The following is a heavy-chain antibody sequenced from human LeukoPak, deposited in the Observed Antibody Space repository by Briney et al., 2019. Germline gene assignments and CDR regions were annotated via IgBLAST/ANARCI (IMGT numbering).Heavy chain of an antibody. J-gene: IGHJ4*02. V-gene: IGHV4-34*01. CDR1: GGSFSAYY. D-gene: IGHD3-10*01. CDR3: ARSYFGSGSYFRY. CDR2: INHSGST. Sequence: PSETLSLTCAVYGGSFSAYYWSWIRQPPGKGLEWIGEINHSGSTNYNPSLKSRVTISVDTSKNQFSLKLTSVTAADTAVYYCARSYFGSGSYFRYWGQGTLVTVSS.